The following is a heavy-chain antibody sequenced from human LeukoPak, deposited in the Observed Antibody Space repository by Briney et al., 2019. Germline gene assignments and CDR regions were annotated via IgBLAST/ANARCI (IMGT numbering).Heavy chain of an antibody. CDR2: ISGSGGST. Sequence: GGSLRLSCAASGFTFSSYAMRRVRQAPGKGLEWVSAISGSGGSTYYADSVKGRFTISRDNSKNTLYLQMNSLRAEDTAVYYCAKQNWGSVGFDYWGQGTLVTVSS. J-gene: IGHJ4*02. V-gene: IGHV3-23*01. CDR3: AKQNWGSVGFDY. D-gene: IGHD7-27*01. CDR1: GFTFSSYA.